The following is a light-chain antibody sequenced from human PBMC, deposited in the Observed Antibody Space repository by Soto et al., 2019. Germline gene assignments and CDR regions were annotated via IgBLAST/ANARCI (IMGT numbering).Light chain of an antibody. CDR1: QSISSW. J-gene: IGKJ1*01. CDR2: DAS. Sequence: IHMTQSPSTLSASVGYRVTITCRASQSISSWLAWYQQKPGKAPKLLLYDASSLKSGVPSRFSGSGSGTDFTLTISSLQPEDFATYYCLQDYNYPWTFGQGTKVDIK. CDR3: LQDYNYPWT. V-gene: IGKV1-5*01.